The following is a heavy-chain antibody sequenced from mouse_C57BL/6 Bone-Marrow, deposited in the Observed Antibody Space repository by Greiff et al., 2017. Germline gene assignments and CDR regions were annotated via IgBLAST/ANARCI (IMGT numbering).Heavy chain of an antibody. J-gene: IGHJ3*01. Sequence: QVQLQQSGAELARPGASVKMSCKASGYTFTSYTMHWVKQRPGQGLEWIGYINPSSGYTKYNQKFKDKATLTADKSSSTASMQLSSLTSEDSAVYYCARGGSLFAYWGQGTLVTVSA. CDR1: GYTFTSYT. V-gene: IGHV1-4*01. CDR3: ARGGSLFAY. CDR2: INPSSGYT.